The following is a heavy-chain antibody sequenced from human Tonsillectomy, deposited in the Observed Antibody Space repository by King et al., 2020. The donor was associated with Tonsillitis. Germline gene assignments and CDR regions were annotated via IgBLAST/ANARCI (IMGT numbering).Heavy chain of an antibody. J-gene: IGHJ5*02. CDR3: ARDSGGYYYDSSGYYLGWFDP. D-gene: IGHD3-22*01. V-gene: IGHV4-59*01. CDR1: GGSISSYY. Sequence: VQLQESGPGLVKPSETLSLTCTVSGGSISSYYWSWIRQPPGKGLEWIGYIYYSGSTNYNPSLTSRVPISVDTPKNQFSLTLRSVTAADTAVYYCARDSGGYYYDSSGYYLGWFDPWGQGTLVTVSS. CDR2: IYYSGST.